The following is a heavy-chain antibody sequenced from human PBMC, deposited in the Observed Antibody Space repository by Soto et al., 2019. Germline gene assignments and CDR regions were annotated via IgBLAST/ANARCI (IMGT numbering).Heavy chain of an antibody. CDR2: ISSSSSYI. CDR1: GFTFSSYS. V-gene: IGHV3-21*01. Sequence: EVQLVESGGGLVKPGGSLRLSCAASGFTFSSYSMNWVRQAPGKGLEWVSSISSSSSYIYYADSVKGRFTISRDNAKNSLYLQMNRLRAEDTAVYYCARDKYCSGGSCWAKYYYYGMDVWGQGTTVTVSS. D-gene: IGHD2-15*01. J-gene: IGHJ6*02. CDR3: ARDKYCSGGSCWAKYYYYGMDV.